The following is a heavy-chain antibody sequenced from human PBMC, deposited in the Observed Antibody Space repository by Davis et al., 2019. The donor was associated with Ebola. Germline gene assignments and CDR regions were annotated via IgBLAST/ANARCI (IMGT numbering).Heavy chain of an antibody. CDR3: AKRVVVIGTDYFDY. CDR2: ISISSAFI. Sequence: GESLRLSCAASGFTFSTYSMSWVRQAPGKGLEWVSSISISSAFIYYADSVKGRFTVSRDNAKNSLSLQMNSLRAEDTAVYYCAKRVVVIGTDYFDYWGQGTLVTVSS. CDR1: GFTFSTYS. V-gene: IGHV3-21*04. D-gene: IGHD3-22*01. J-gene: IGHJ4*02.